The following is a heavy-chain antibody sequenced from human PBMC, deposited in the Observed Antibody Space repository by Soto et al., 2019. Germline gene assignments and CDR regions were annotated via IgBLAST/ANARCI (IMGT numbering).Heavy chain of an antibody. D-gene: IGHD2-2*01. CDR3: ARDLVVPDAPDGDDWFDP. CDR1: GDSVSSNSAA. Sequence: SQTLSLTCAISGDSVSSNSAAWNWIRQSPSRGLEWLGRTYYRSKWYNDYAVSVKSRITINPDTSKNQFSLQLNSVTPEDTAVYYCARDLVVPDAPDGDDWFDPWGQGTLVTVSS. J-gene: IGHJ5*02. CDR2: TYYRSKWYN. V-gene: IGHV6-1*01.